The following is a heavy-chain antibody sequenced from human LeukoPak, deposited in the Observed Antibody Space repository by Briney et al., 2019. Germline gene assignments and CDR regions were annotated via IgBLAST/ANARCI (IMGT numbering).Heavy chain of an antibody. CDR3: AGEEMGDGYRYLDL. CDR2: IDTAGDT. J-gene: IGHJ2*01. Sequence: GGSLRLSCAASGFTFSTYDMHWVRQATGEGLEWVSAIDTAGDTYYSGSVKGRFTISRENAKNSLYLQMNSLRAGDTAVYYCAGEEMGDGYRYLDLWGRGTLVTVSS. D-gene: IGHD2-21*01. V-gene: IGHV3-13*04. CDR1: GFTFSTYD.